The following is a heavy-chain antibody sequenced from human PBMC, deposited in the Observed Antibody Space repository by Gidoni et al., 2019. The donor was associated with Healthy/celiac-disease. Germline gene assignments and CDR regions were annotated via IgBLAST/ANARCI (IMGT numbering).Heavy chain of an antibody. Sequence: QITLKESGPTLVKPTQTLTLTCTFSGLSLSTSGVGVGWIRQPPGKALEWLALIYWDDDMRYSPSLKSRLTITKDTSKNQVVLTMTNMDPVDTATYYCAHRLATVKTRGGWFDPWGQGTLVTVSS. J-gene: IGHJ5*02. D-gene: IGHD4-4*01. V-gene: IGHV2-5*02. CDR1: GLSLSTSGVG. CDR2: IYWDDDM. CDR3: AHRLATVKTRGGWFDP.